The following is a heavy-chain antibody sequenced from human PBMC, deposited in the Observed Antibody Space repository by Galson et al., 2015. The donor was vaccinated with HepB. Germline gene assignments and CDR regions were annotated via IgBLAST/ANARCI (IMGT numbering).Heavy chain of an antibody. V-gene: IGHV3-21*01. CDR1: GFTFSSYS. CDR3: ARDRASGYDLCSYFDY. Sequence: SLRLSCAASGFTFSSYSMNWVRQAPGKGLEWVSSISSSSSYIYYADSVKGRFTISRDNAKNSLYLQMNSLRAEDTAVYYCARDRASGYDLCSYFDYWGQGTLVTVSS. CDR2: ISSSSSYI. D-gene: IGHD5-12*01. J-gene: IGHJ4*02.